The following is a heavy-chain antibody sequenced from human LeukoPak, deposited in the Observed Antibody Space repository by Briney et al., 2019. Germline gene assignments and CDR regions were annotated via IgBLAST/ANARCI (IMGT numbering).Heavy chain of an antibody. J-gene: IGHJ5*02. V-gene: IGHV4-34*01. CDR2: INHSGST. Sequence: SETLSLTCAVYGGSFSGYYWGGIGHPPGKGRGWIGEINHSGSTNNNPSLTSGVTISVDTSKNQFSLKLSSVTAADTAVYYCAREGGRRTYSSGWYWFDPWGQGTLVTVSS. CDR3: AREGGRRTYSSGWYWFDP. D-gene: IGHD6-19*01. CDR1: GGSFSGYY.